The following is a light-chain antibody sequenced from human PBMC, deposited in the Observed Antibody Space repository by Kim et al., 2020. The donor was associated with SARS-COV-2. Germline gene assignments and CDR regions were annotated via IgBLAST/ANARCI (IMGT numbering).Light chain of an antibody. V-gene: IGLV3-19*01. CDR3: QSGDTSENL. CDR1: SLRSFY. Sequence: SSELTQDPAVSVALGQTVTITCQGDSLRSFYASWYQQRPGQAPILVIYGRNNRPPGIPDRFSGSNSGNTASMTITGAQAEDEADYYCQSGDTSENLSGGGTQLTVL. J-gene: IGLJ2*01. CDR2: GRN.